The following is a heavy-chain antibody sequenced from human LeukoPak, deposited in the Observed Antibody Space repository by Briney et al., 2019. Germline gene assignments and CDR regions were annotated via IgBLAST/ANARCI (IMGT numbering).Heavy chain of an antibody. CDR2: IYYSGST. CDR3: ARARGGYSYGSPKIDAFDI. V-gene: IGHV4-31*03. CDR1: GGSISSGGYY. J-gene: IGHJ3*02. D-gene: IGHD5-18*01. Sequence: SETLSLTCTVSGGSISSGGYYWSWIRQHPGKGLEWIGYIYYSGSTYYNPSLKSRVTISVDTSKNQFSLKLSSVTAADTAVYYCARARGGYSYGSPKIDAFDIWGQGTMVTVSS.